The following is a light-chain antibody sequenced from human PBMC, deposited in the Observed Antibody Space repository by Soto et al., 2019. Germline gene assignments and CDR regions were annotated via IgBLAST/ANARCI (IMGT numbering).Light chain of an antibody. CDR1: SSNIGAGYD. V-gene: IGLV1-40*01. Sequence: QSALTQPPSVSGAPGQRVTISCTGSSSNIGAGYDVHWYQQLPGAAPKLLIYANTNRPSGVPGRFSGSKSGTSASLVITGLQAEDEADYYCQSYDSSLSGYVFGTGTKLTVL. CDR2: ANT. J-gene: IGLJ1*01. CDR3: QSYDSSLSGYV.